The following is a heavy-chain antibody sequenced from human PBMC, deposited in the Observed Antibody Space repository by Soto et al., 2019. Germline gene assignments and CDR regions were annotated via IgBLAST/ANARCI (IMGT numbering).Heavy chain of an antibody. CDR3: ARDAAAGLNDY. V-gene: IGHV1-18*01. J-gene: IGHJ4*02. D-gene: IGHD6-13*01. CDR2: ISAYNGNT. CDR1: GYTFTSYG. Sequence: QVQLVQSGAEVKKPGASVKVSCKASGYTFTSYGISWVRQAPGQGLEWMGWISAYNGNTKYVQKFQGRVTMTTDTATSTPDMELRSLRSDETAVYYCARDAAAGLNDYWGQGTLVTVSS.